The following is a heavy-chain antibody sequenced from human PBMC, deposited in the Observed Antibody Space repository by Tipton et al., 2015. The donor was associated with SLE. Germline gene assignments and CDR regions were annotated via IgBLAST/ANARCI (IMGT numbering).Heavy chain of an antibody. D-gene: IGHD6-13*01. CDR3: ARDWGSSSWRIH. J-gene: IGHJ4*02. CDR2: ISSSSSYI. V-gene: IGHV3-21*03. CDR1: GFTFSSYS. Sequence: SLRLSCAASGFTFSSYSMNWVRQAPGKGLEWVSSISSSSSYIYYADSVKGRFTISRDNAKNSVYLQMNSLRAEDTAVYYCARDWGSSSWRIHWGQGTLVTVSS.